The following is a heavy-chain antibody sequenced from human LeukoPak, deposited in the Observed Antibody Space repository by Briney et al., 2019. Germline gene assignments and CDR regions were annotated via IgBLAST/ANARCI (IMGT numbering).Heavy chain of an antibody. CDR1: GFTFSSYA. CDR3: AREGWYSSSWDYYYYMDV. CDR2: VSGSGGST. V-gene: IGHV3-23*01. Sequence: GGSLRLSCAASGFTFSSYAMSWVRQAPGKGLEWVSAVSGSGGSTYYADSVKGRFTISRDNAKNSLYLQMNSLRAEDTAVYYCAREGWYSSSWDYYYYMDVWGKGTTVTISS. D-gene: IGHD6-13*01. J-gene: IGHJ6*03.